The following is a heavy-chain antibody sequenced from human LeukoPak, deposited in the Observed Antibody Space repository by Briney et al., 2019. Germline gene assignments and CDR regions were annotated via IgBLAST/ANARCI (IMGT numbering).Heavy chain of an antibody. V-gene: IGHV3-21*01. J-gene: IGHJ4*02. CDR1: GFIFSSYS. CDR2: ISSSSSYI. CDR3: ASISSGWYSPFDY. Sequence: GGSLRLSCAASGFIFSSYSMNWVRQAPGKGLEWVSSISSSSSYIYYADSVKGRFTISRDNAKNSLYLQMNSLRAEDTAVYYCASISSGWYSPFDYWGQGTLVTVSS. D-gene: IGHD6-19*01.